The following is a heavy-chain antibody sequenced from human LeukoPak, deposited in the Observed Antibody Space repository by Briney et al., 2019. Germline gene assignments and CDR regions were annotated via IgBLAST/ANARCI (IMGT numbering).Heavy chain of an antibody. CDR3: AREGGTYDSRGAYYYYMDV. V-gene: IGHV3-66*02. J-gene: IGHJ6*03. CDR1: GFTASSNY. D-gene: IGHD3-22*01. Sequence: GGSLRLACAASGFTASSNYMSWVSPAPGKGLEWVSVIYSGGSTYYADSVKGRFTISRDNSKNTLYLQMNSLRAEDTAVYYCAREGGTYDSRGAYYYYMDVWGKGTTVTVSS. CDR2: IYSGGST.